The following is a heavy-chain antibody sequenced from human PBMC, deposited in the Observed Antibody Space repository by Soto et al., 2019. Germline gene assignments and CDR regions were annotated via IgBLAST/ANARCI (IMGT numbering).Heavy chain of an antibody. Sequence: QVQLVQSGAEVKKPGSSVKVSCKTSRDTFNKYAFNWVRQAPGQGLEWMGWIIPIFSSRNYAEKFQGSVXITADDSTSTAYMELRSLRFEDTAVYYCARGETYLGVWGQGTTVTVSS. CDR1: RDTFNKYA. J-gene: IGHJ6*02. D-gene: IGHD3-16*01. V-gene: IGHV1-69*01. CDR2: IIPIFSSR. CDR3: ARGETYLGV.